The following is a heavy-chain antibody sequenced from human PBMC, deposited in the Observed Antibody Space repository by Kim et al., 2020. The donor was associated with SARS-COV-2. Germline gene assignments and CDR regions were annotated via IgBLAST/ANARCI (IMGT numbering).Heavy chain of an antibody. D-gene: IGHD2-2*01. V-gene: IGHV3-21*01. J-gene: IGHJ6*02. CDR3: ARDGRPDIVVVPAATYPTTHHANDYYGMDV. CDR2: ISSSSSYI. CDR1: GFTFSSYS. Sequence: GGSLRLSCAASGFTFSSYSMNWVRQAPGKGLEWVSSISSSSSYIYYADSVKGRFTISRDNAKNSLYLQMNSLRAEDTAVYYCARDGRPDIVVVPAATYPTTHHANDYYGMDVWGQGTTVTVSS.